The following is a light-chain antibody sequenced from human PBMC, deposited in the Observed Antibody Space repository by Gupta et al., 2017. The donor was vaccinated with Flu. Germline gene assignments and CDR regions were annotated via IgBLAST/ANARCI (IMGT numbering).Light chain of an antibody. V-gene: IGKV1-39*01. Sequence: PSCRASSVGDRVTIPCRARQSIRSYLYWYQQKPGKAPKLLIYDASRLKRGVPSRFSGSGYGTDFTLPISSRQPEDFANYYCQHSDSTPWTFGQGTKVEIK. CDR2: DAS. J-gene: IGKJ1*01. CDR1: QSIRSY. CDR3: QHSDSTPWT.